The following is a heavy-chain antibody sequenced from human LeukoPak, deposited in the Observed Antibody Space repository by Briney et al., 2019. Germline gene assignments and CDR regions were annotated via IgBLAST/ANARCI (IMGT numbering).Heavy chain of an antibody. CDR2: INHSGST. V-gene: IGHV4-34*01. D-gene: IGHD3-22*01. CDR3: RGQSGYYPKGYYYYMDV. CDR1: GGSFSGYY. Sequence: SETLSLTCAVYGGSFSGYYWSWIRQPPGKGLEWIGEINHSGSTNYNPSLKSRVTISVDTSKNQFSLKLSSVTAADTAVYFARGQSGYYPKGYYYYMDVWGKGTTVTISS. J-gene: IGHJ6*03.